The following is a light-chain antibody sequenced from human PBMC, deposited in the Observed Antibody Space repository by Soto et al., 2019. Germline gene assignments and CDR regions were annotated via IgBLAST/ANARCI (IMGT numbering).Light chain of an antibody. CDR3: QQYPGYT. CDR1: QSVSSSY. Sequence: EIVLTQSPGTLSLSPGERATLSCRASQSVSSSYLAWYQQKPGQAPRLLIYCASGRATGIPDSFSGRGSGTDFTITISRLEPEDFAVYYCQQYPGYTFGQGTKLEIK. V-gene: IGKV3-20*01. J-gene: IGKJ2*01. CDR2: CAS.